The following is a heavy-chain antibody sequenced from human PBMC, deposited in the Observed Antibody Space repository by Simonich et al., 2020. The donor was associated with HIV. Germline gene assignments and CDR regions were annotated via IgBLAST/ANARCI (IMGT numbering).Heavy chain of an antibody. CDR2: INHRGRT. J-gene: IGHJ1*01. Sequence: QVQLQQWGAGLLKPSETLSLTCAVYGGSFSGYYWSWLRQPPGKGLEWYGEINHRGRTNYNPSLKSRVTISVDTSKNQFSLKLSSVTAADTAGYYCARLTAGGLGEYFQHWGQGTLVTVSS. CDR3: ARLTAGGLGEYFQH. D-gene: IGHD6-13*01. V-gene: IGHV4-34*01. CDR1: GGSFSGYY.